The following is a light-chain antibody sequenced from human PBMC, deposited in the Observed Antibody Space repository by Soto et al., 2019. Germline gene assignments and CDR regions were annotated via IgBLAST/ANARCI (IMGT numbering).Light chain of an antibody. CDR2: DAS. CDR1: QSVNSR. J-gene: IGKJ4*01. V-gene: IGKV3-15*01. Sequence: ETVMTQSPATLSVSPGERATLSCRASQSVNSRLAWYQQRPGQAPRLVIYDASTRATGIPPRFSGSGSGTDFTLTISSLQSEDFAIYFCQQYKDGPPITFGGGTKVEIK. CDR3: QQYKDGPPIT.